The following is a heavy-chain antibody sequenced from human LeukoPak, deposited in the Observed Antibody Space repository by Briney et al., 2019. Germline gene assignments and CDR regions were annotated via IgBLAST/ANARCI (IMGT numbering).Heavy chain of an antibody. V-gene: IGHV3-15*01. Sequence: GGSLRLSCAASGFTFSNAWMSWVRQAPGKGLEWVGRIKSKTDGGTTDYAAPVKGRFTIPRDDSKNTLYLQMNSLKTEDTAVYYCTTYCSGGGCYPRLDYWGQGTLVTVSS. CDR2: IKSKTDGGTT. J-gene: IGHJ4*02. CDR3: TTYCSGGGCYPRLDY. CDR1: GFTFSNAW. D-gene: IGHD2-15*01.